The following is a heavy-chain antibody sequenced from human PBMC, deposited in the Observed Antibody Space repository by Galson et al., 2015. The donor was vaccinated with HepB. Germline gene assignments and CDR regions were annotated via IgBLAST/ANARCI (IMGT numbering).Heavy chain of an antibody. Sequence: LRLSCAASGFTVSSNYMSWVRRAPGKGLEWVSVIYSGGSTYYADSVKGRFTISRDNSKNTLYLQMNSLRAEDTAVYYCARDTQSSGWSWGQGTLVTVSS. CDR3: ARDTQSSGWS. D-gene: IGHD6-19*01. J-gene: IGHJ4*02. CDR2: IYSGGST. CDR1: GFTVSSNY. V-gene: IGHV3-53*01.